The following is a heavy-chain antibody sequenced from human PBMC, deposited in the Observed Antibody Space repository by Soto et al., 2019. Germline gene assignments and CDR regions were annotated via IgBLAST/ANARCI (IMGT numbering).Heavy chain of an antibody. J-gene: IGHJ4*02. V-gene: IGHV1-58*01. Sequence: AVKVSCKASGFTFTSSAVQWVRQARGQRLEWIGWIVVGSGNTNYAQKFQERVTITRDMSTSTAYMELSSLRSEDTAVYYCAAFHRYGDYDFDYWGQGTLVTVSS. CDR2: IVVGSGNT. CDR1: GFTFTSSA. CDR3: AAFHRYGDYDFDY. D-gene: IGHD4-17*01.